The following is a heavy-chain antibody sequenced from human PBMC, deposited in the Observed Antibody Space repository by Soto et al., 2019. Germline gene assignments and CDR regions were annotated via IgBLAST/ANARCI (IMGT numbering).Heavy chain of an antibody. Sequence: GESVKISCKGSGYSFTSYWISWVRQMPGKGLEWMGRIDPSNSYTNYSPSFQGHVTISADKSISTAYLQWSSLKASDTAMYYCARRGMYDFLIGSLAPWGQGPLVPVSS. CDR3: ARRGMYDFLIGSLAP. CDR1: GYSFTSYW. D-gene: IGHD3-3*01. CDR2: IDPSNSYT. J-gene: IGHJ5*02. V-gene: IGHV5-10-1*01.